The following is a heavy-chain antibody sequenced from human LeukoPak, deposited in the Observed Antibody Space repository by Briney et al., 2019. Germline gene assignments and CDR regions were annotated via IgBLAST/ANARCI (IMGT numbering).Heavy chain of an antibody. V-gene: IGHV3-53*01. J-gene: IGHJ4*02. CDR3: AKLDYYDTH. CDR2: TYSGGTT. Sequence: GGSLRLSCAASGFTVSSNYMSWVRQAPGKGLEWVSVTYSGGTTDYADSVKGRFTISRDNSKNTLYLQMNSLRAEDTAVYFCAKLDYYDTHWGQGTLVTVSS. CDR1: GFTVSSNY. D-gene: IGHD3-22*01.